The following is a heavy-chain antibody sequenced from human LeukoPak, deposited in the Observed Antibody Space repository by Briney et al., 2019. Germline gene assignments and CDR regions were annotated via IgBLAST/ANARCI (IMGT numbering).Heavy chain of an antibody. CDR1: GYTFTSYG. J-gene: IGHJ4*02. D-gene: IGHD3-22*01. CDR3: ARPKDYYYDSSGHYFDY. CDR2: ISAYNGNT. V-gene: IGHV1-18*01. Sequence: GASVTVSCTASGYTFTSYGISWVRQAPGQGLEWMGWISAYNGNTNYAQKLQGRVTMTTDTSTSTAYMELRSLRSGDTAVYYCARPKDYYYDSSGHYFDYWGQGTLVTVSS.